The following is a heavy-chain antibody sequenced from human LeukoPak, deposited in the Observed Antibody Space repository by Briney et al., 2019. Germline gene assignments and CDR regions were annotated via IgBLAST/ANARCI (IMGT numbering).Heavy chain of an antibody. D-gene: IGHD3-3*01. CDR2: INHSGST. CDR1: GGSFSGYY. Sequence: SETLSLTCAVYGGSFSGYYWSLIRQPPGKGLEWIGEINHSGSTNYNPSLKSRVTISVDTSKNQFSLKLSSVTAADTAVYYCASLFRVNYYYYYGMDVWGQGTTVTVSS. J-gene: IGHJ6*02. V-gene: IGHV4-34*01. CDR3: ASLFRVNYYYYYGMDV.